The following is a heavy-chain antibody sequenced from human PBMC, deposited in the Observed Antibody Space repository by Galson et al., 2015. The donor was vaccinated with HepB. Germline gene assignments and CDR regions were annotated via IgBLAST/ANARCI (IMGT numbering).Heavy chain of an antibody. V-gene: IGHV3-30*02. J-gene: IGHJ5*02. D-gene: IGHD3-10*01. CDR2: IRYDGSNK. CDR1: GFTFSSYG. CDR3: AKRDRITMVRGTGWFDP. Sequence: SLRLSCAASGFTFSSYGMHWVRQAPGKGLEWVAFIRYDGSNKYYADSVKGRFTISRDNSKNTLYLQMNSLRAEDTAVYYCAKRDRITMVRGTGWFDPWGQGTLVTVSS.